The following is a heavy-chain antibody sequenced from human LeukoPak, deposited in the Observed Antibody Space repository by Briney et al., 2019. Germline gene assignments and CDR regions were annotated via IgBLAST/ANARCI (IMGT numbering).Heavy chain of an antibody. V-gene: IGHV4-59*01. CDR2: IYYSGST. J-gene: IGHJ3*02. CDR3: ARAWVGGPDGGGYDAFDI. Sequence: SETLSLTCTVSGGSISSYYWSWIRQPPGKGLEWIGYIYYSGSTNYNPSLKSRVTISVDTSKNQFSLKLSSVTAADTAVYYCARAWVGGPDGGGYDAFDIWGQGTMVTVSS. D-gene: IGHD1-26*01. CDR1: GGSISSYY.